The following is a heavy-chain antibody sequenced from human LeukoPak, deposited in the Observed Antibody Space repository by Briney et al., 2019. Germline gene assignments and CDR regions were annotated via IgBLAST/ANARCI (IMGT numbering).Heavy chain of an antibody. Sequence: PSQTLSLTCTVSGGSISSGDYYWSWIRQPPGKGLEWIGYIYYSGSTYYNPSLKSRVTISVDTSKNQFSLKLSSVTAADTAVYYCAGIPLYYDSSGSLSPFDYWGQGTLVTVSS. J-gene: IGHJ4*02. V-gene: IGHV4-30-4*01. D-gene: IGHD3-22*01. CDR3: AGIPLYYDSSGSLSPFDY. CDR1: GGSISSGDYY. CDR2: IYYSGST.